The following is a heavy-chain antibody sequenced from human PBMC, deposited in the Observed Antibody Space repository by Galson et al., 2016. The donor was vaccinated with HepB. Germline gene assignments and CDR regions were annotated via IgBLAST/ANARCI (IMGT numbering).Heavy chain of an antibody. V-gene: IGHV5-51*03. J-gene: IGHJ4*02. CDR1: GYSFTSYW. CDR2: INPADSDT. D-gene: IGHD5-24*01. Sequence: QSGAEVKKPGESLKISCKGSGYSFTSYWIAWVRQMPGRGLEWMGFINPADSDTRYSRSFLGQVIISVDKSISTAYLQWSSLRAADTAMYYCARSHGGHWGQGTLVAVSS. CDR3: ARSHGGH.